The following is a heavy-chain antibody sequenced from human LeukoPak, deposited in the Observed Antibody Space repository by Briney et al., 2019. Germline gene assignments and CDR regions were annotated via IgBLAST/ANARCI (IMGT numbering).Heavy chain of an antibody. CDR1: GFSLSTTGMR. J-gene: IGHJ4*02. CDR2: IDWDDEK. CDR3: ARHSNYDYYFGN. D-gene: IGHD4-11*01. Sequence: SGPTLVKPTQTLTLTCTFSGFSLSTTGMRVSWIRQPPGKALEWLARIDWDDEKFYSASLKTRLTIAKDTSNSQVVLTVTNVDPVDTATYSCARHSNYDYYFGNWGQGALVSVSS. V-gene: IGHV2-70*04.